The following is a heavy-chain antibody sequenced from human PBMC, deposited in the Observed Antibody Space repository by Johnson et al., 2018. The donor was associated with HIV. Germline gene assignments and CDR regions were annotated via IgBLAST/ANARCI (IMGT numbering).Heavy chain of an antibody. CDR1: GFTFSSYA. CDR3: ARGHSNSWLVYDAFDI. D-gene: IGHD6-13*01. V-gene: IGHV3-NL1*01. Sequence: QVQLVESGGGVVQPGRSLRLSCAASGFTFSSYAMHWVRQAPGKGLEWVSVIYSGGSTYYADSVKGRFTLSSDNSKNTLYLQMNSLRAEDTAVYYCARGHSNSWLVYDAFDIWGQGTMVTVSS. J-gene: IGHJ3*02. CDR2: IYSGGST.